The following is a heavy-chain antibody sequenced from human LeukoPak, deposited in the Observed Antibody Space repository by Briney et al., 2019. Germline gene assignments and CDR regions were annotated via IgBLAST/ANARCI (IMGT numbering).Heavy chain of an antibody. CDR2: IYTSGST. CDR3: ARSTLWFGSGFFDN. CDR1: GGSISSYY. D-gene: IGHD3-10*01. V-gene: IGHV4-4*07. Sequence: SETLSLTCTVSGGSISSYYWSWIRQPAGKGLEWIGRIYTSGSTNYNPSLKSRVTMSVDTSKNQFSLKLSSVTAADTAVYYCARSTLWFGSGFFDNWGQGSLVTVSS. J-gene: IGHJ4*02.